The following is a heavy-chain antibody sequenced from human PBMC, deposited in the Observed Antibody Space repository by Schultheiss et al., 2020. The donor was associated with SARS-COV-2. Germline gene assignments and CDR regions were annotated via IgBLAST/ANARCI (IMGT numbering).Heavy chain of an antibody. CDR1: GGTFSSYA. CDR2: IIPILGIA. D-gene: IGHD6-19*01. J-gene: IGHJ6*03. V-gene: IGHV1-69*04. Sequence: SVKVSCKASGGTFSSYAISWVRQAPGQGLEWMGRIIPILGIANYAQKFQGRVTMTRNTSISTAYMELSSLRSEDTAVYYCARKAVAGYYYYYMDVWGKGTTVTVSS. CDR3: ARKAVAGYYYYYMDV.